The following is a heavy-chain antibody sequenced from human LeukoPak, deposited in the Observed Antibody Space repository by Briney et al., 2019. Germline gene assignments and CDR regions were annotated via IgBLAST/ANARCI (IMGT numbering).Heavy chain of an antibody. Sequence: GGSLRLSCAASGFTFSSYGMHWVRQAPGKGLEWVAFIRYDGGNIYYADSVKGRFTISRDNSKNTLYLQMNSLRAEDTAVYYCAKSHGYSYGFDYWGQGTLVTVSS. J-gene: IGHJ4*02. D-gene: IGHD5-18*01. CDR3: AKSHGYSYGFDY. CDR1: GFTFSSYG. V-gene: IGHV3-30*02. CDR2: IRYDGGNI.